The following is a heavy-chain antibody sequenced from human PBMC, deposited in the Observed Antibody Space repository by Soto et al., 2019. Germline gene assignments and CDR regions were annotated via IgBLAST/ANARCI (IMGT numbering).Heavy chain of an antibody. CDR1: GGSFSGYY. J-gene: IGHJ5*01. Sequence: PSETLCLTCAVYGGSFSGYYWSWIRQPPGKGLEWIGGIKHRGSTNYNPSLKSRVTISVDTSKNQFSLKLSAVTAADTAVYYCARASEAAVTARVPHHNQRWFDSWGQPTMGTVYS. D-gene: IGHD6-13*01. V-gene: IGHV4-34*01. CDR2: IKHRGST. CDR3: ARASEAAVTARVPHHNQRWFDS.